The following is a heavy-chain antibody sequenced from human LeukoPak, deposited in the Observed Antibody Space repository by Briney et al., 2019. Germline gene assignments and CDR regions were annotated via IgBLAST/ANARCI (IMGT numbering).Heavy chain of an antibody. V-gene: IGHV4-31*03. CDR2: IYYSGST. D-gene: IGHD1-26*01. CDR1: GGSISSGGYY. J-gene: IGHJ4*02. CDR3: ARGLVGNFDY. Sequence: KSSETLSLTCTVSGGSISSGGYYWSWIRQHPGKGLEWIGYIYYSGSTYYNPSLKSRITISVDTSKSQSSLKLSSVTAADTAVYYCARGLVGNFDYWGQGTLVTVSS.